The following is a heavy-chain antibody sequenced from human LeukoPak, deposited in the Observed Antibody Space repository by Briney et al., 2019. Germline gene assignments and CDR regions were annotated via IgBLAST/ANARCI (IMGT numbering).Heavy chain of an antibody. CDR1: GGSISSSSYY. Sequence: SETLSLTCTVSGGSISSSSYYWGWIRQPPGKGLEWIGSIYYSGSTYYNPSLKSRVTISVDTSKNQFSLKLSSVTAADTAVYYCARDWHGYCSSTSCYNWFDPWGQGTLVTVSS. V-gene: IGHV4-39*07. CDR3: ARDWHGYCSSTSCYNWFDP. J-gene: IGHJ5*02. D-gene: IGHD2-2*03. CDR2: IYYSGST.